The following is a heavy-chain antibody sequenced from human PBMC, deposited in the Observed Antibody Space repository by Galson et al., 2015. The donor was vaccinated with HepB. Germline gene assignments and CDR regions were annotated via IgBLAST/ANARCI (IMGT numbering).Heavy chain of an antibody. CDR1: GFTFSSYA. J-gene: IGHJ4*02. CDR3: AKVKSTAWYYFDY. CDR2: ISYDGSNK. Sequence: SLRLSCAASGFTFSSYAMHWVRQAPGKGLEWVAVISYDGSNKYYADSVKGRFTISRDNSKNTLYLQMNSLRADDTALYYCAKVKSTAWYYFDYWGQGTLVTVSS. V-gene: IGHV3-30*04. D-gene: IGHD6-19*01.